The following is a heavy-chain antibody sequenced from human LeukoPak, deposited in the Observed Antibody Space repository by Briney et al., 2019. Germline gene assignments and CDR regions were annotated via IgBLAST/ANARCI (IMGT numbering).Heavy chain of an antibody. CDR3: ARRLPGLAAGGNWFDP. D-gene: IGHD3/OR15-3a*01. J-gene: IGHJ5*02. V-gene: IGHV5-51*01. CDR1: GYSFTSYW. Sequence: GESLKISCKGSGYSFTSYWIGWVRQMPGKGLEWIGIIYPGDSDTRYSPSFQGQVTISADKSISTAYLQWSNLKASDTAMYYCARRLPGLAAGGNWFDPWGQGTLVTVSS. CDR2: IYPGDSDT.